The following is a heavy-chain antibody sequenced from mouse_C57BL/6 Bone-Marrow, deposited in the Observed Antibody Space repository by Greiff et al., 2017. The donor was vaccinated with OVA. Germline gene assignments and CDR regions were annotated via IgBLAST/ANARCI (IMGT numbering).Heavy chain of an antibody. Sequence: VQLQQPGAELVRPGASVKLSCTASGFTFKDDYMHWVKQRPEQGLEWIGWIDPDNGDTEYASKFQGKSTITADTSSNTAYLQLSSLTSEDTAVYYCTSCYSDWAWFAYWGQGTLVTVSA. V-gene: IGHV14-4*01. D-gene: IGHD2-12*01. CDR3: TSCYSDWAWFAY. CDR2: IDPDNGDT. CDR1: GFTFKDDY. J-gene: IGHJ3*01.